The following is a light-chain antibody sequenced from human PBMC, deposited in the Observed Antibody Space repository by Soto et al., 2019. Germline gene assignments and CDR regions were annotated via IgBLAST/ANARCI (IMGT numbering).Light chain of an antibody. CDR3: QHYNSYSEA. CDR2: KAS. CDR1: QTISSW. Sequence: DIQMTQSPSTLSLSVGDRVTITCRASQTISSWLAWYQQKPGKAPKLLIYKASTLKSGFPSRFSGSGSGTEFTLTISSLQPDDFATYYCQHYNSYSEAFGQGTKVDIK. J-gene: IGKJ1*01. V-gene: IGKV1-5*03.